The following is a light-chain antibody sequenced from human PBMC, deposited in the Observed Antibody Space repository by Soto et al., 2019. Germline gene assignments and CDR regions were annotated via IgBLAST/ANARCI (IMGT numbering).Light chain of an antibody. Sequence: DIQMTQSPSSLSASVGDRVTITCRASQNIRNYLNWYQQKPGKAPKLLIYDASILESGVPSRFSGSGSGTEFTLTISSLQPDDFATYYCQQDNSYRTFGQGTKVDIK. CDR1: QNIRNY. CDR3: QQDNSYRT. V-gene: IGKV1-5*01. CDR2: DAS. J-gene: IGKJ1*01.